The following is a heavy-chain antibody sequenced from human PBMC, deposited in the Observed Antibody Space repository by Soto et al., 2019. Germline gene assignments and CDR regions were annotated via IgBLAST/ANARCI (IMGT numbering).Heavy chain of an antibody. CDR2: VIPIFGTA. D-gene: IGHD2-15*01. Sequence: QVQLVQSGAEVQKPGSSVKVSCKASGGTFSSYAISWVRQAPGQGLEWMGGVIPIFGTANYAQKFQGRVTITADESTSTAYMELSSLRSEDTAVYYCARGKVVVNREYNWFDPWGQGTLVTVSS. CDR3: ARGKVVVNREYNWFDP. V-gene: IGHV1-69*01. J-gene: IGHJ5*02. CDR1: GGTFSSYA.